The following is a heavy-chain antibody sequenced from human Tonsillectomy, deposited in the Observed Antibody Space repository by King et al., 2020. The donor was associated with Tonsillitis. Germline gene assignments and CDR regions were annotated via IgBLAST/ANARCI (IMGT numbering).Heavy chain of an antibody. CDR2: IKSKTDGGTT. CDR3: TTDLLLWFGELFLDY. V-gene: IGHV3-15*01. D-gene: IGHD3-10*01. CDR1: GFTFSNAW. J-gene: IGHJ4*01. Sequence: VQLVESGGGLVKPGVSLRLSCAASGFTFSNAWMSWVRQAPGKGLEWVGRIKSKTDGGTTDYAAPVKGRFTISRDDSKNTLYLQMNSLKTEDTAVYYCTTDLLLWFGELFLDYWGQGTLVTVSS.